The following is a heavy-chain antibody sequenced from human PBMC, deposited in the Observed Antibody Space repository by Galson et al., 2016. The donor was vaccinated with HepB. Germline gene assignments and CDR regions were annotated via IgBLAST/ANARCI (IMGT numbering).Heavy chain of an antibody. CDR2: TGGYGFNT. Sequence: SLRLSCAASGFTFSNHAMSWVRQAPGKGLEWVAITGGYGFNTYYADSVKGRFTISRDNSKSTVYLQMDRLRAEDTALYYCAFRIEVSGTLAYWGQGTLVTVSS. CDR3: AFRIEVSGTLAY. CDR1: GFTFSNHA. D-gene: IGHD6-19*01. V-gene: IGHV3-23*01. J-gene: IGHJ4*02.